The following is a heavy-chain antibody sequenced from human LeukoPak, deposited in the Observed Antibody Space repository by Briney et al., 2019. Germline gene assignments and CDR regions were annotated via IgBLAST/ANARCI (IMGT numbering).Heavy chain of an antibody. CDR1: GYTFTGYY. V-gene: IGHV1-2*02. Sequence: GASVKVSCKASGYTFTGYYMHWVRQVPGQGLEWMGWINPNSGGTNYAQKFQGRVTMTRDTSISTAYMELSRLRSDDTAVYYCARAYEPRRSSSWYWFDPWGQGTLVTVSS. J-gene: IGHJ5*02. D-gene: IGHD6-13*01. CDR3: ARAYEPRRSSSWYWFDP. CDR2: INPNSGGT.